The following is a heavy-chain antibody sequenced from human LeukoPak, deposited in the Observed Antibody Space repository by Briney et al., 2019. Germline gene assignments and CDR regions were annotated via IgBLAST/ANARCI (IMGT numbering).Heavy chain of an antibody. CDR2: IYHSGST. Sequence: SETLSLTCTVSGGSISSGGYYWSWIRQPPGKGLEWIGYIYHSGSTYYNPSLKSRVTISVDRSKNQFSLKLSSVTAADTAVYYCARYCTNGVCYLVGSIDYRGQGTLVTVSS. D-gene: IGHD2-8*01. CDR1: GGSISSGGYY. CDR3: ARYCTNGVCYLVGSIDY. V-gene: IGHV4-30-2*01. J-gene: IGHJ4*02.